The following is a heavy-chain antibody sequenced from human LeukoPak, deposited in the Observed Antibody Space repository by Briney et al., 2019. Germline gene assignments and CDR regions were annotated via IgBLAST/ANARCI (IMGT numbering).Heavy chain of an antibody. V-gene: IGHV4-59*01. D-gene: IGHD3-10*01. CDR2: IYHSGST. CDR1: GGSISSYY. J-gene: IGHJ5*02. Sequence: SETLSLTCTVSGGSISSYYWTWIRQPPGKGLEWIGYIYHSGSTNYDPSLKSRVTISVDTSKNQFSLKLSSVTAADTAVYYCARYGVESPHRNWFDPWGQGTLVTVSS. CDR3: ARYGVESPHRNWFDP.